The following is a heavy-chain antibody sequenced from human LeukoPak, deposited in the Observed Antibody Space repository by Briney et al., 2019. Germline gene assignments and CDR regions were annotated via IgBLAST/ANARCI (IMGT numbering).Heavy chain of an antibody. CDR2: INPSGGST. CDR3: ARDLDYDFLTGPTYIDY. J-gene: IGHJ4*02. Sequence: ASVKVSFKASGYTFTGYYMHWVRQAPGQGLEWMGIINPSGGSTSYAQKFQGRVTMTRDTSTSTVYMELSSLRSEDTAVYYCARDLDYDFLTGPTYIDYWGQGTLVTVSS. CDR1: GYTFTGYY. D-gene: IGHD3-9*01. V-gene: IGHV1-46*01.